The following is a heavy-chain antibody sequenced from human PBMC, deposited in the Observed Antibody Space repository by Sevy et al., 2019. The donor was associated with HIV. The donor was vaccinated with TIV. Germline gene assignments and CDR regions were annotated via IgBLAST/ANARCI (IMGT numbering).Heavy chain of an antibody. V-gene: IGHV3-53*01. CDR3: ARGGGGVTLDH. D-gene: IGHD3-16*01. CDR2: IYSSGGA. Sequence: GVSLRLSCAASGFIVRSNYMTWVRQAPGKGLEWVSVIYSSGGAYYADSVKGRFTISRDNSQNTLDLQMNSLRAEDTAVYYCARGGGGVTLDHWGQGTLVTVSS. J-gene: IGHJ5*02. CDR1: GFIVRSNY.